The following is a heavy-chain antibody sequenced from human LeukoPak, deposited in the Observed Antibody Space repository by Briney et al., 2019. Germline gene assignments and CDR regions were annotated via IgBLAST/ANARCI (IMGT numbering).Heavy chain of an antibody. Sequence: SETLSLTCTVSGGSISSYYWSWIRQPPGKGLEWIGYIYYSGSTNYNPSLKSRVTISVDTSKNQFSLKLSSVTAADTAVYYCARAPFSSSWYRPFDYWGQGTLVTVSS. J-gene: IGHJ4*02. CDR3: ARAPFSSSWYRPFDY. V-gene: IGHV4-59*01. CDR1: GGSISSYY. D-gene: IGHD6-13*01. CDR2: IYYSGST.